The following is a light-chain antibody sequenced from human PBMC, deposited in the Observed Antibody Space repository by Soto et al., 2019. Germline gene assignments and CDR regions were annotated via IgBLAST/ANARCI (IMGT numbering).Light chain of an antibody. Sequence: IVMTQSPESLAVSLGERATLNCKSSQSVLYRSDSKNYLAWYQLKPGQPPKLLIYWASARESGVPDRFSGSGSGTDFTLTINNLQAEDVAVYFCQQYYLAPLTFGPGTKVDIK. CDR2: WAS. J-gene: IGKJ3*01. CDR1: QSVLYRSDSKNY. V-gene: IGKV4-1*01. CDR3: QQYYLAPLT.